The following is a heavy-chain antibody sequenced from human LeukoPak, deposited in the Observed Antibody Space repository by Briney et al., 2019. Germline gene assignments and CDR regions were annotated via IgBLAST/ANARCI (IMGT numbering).Heavy chain of an antibody. CDR3: ARRLPVGTSFWA. D-gene: IGHD3-16*01. V-gene: IGHV4-34*01. J-gene: IGHJ5*02. CDR1: GGSFSGYY. Sequence: PSETLSLTCAVYGGSFSGYYWSWIRQPPGKGLEWIGEINHSGSTNYNPSLKSRVTISVDTSKNRFSLKLSSVTAADTAVYYCARRLPVGTSFWAWGQGTLVTVSS. CDR2: INHSGST.